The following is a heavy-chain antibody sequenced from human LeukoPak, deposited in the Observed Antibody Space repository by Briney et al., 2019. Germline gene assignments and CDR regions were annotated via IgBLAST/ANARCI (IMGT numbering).Heavy chain of an antibody. D-gene: IGHD5-18*01. V-gene: IGHV1-69*01. CDR1: GGTFSSYA. J-gene: IGHJ4*02. Sequence: ASVKVSCKASGGTFSSYAISWLRQAPRQGLEWMGGIIPIFSTANYAQKFQGRVTITADESTSTAYMELSSLRSEDTAVYHCARWKYSYRYTIHYSGQGTLVTVSS. CDR2: IIPIFSTA. CDR3: ARWKYSYRYTIHY.